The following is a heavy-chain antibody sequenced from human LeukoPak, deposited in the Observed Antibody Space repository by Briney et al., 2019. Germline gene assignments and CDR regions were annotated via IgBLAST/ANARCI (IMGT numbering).Heavy chain of an antibody. D-gene: IGHD2-2*03. Sequence: SVKVSCKASGGTFSSYAISWVRQAPGQGLEWMGGIIPIFGTANYAQKFQGRVTITADESTSTAYMELSSLRSEDTAVYYCASSGYCSSTSCYSISYWGQGTLVTVSS. CDR2: IIPIFGTA. J-gene: IGHJ4*02. CDR3: ASSGYCSSTSCYSISY. V-gene: IGHV1-69*13. CDR1: GGTFSSYA.